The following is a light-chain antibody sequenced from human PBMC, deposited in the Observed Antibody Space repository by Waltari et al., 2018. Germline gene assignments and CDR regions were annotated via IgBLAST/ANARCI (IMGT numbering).Light chain of an antibody. CDR2: EVN. Sequence: QSALTQPPSASGSPGQSVTISCTGSSNDVGGFDYVSWYQQQPGKAPKLIIHEVNKRPSGVPDRFSGPKSGNSGYLTVSGLQADDEGDYHCSSYGGSSTLVFGGGNQLTGL. CDR1: SNDVGGFDY. CDR3: SSYGGSSTLV. V-gene: IGLV2-8*01. J-gene: IGLJ2*01.